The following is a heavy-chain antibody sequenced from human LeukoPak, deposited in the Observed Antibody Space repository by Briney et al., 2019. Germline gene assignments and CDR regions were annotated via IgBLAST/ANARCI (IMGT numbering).Heavy chain of an antibody. CDR2: IKQDGSEK. V-gene: IGHV3-7*01. J-gene: IGHJ3*02. CDR1: GFTFSSYW. CDR3: ARGGAGGYDFWSGYPSDAFDI. Sequence: GGSLRLSCAASGFTFSSYWMSWVRQAPGKGLEWVANIKQDGSEKYYVDSVKGRFTISRDNAKNSLYLQVNSLRAEDTAVYYCARGGAGGYDFWSGYPSDAFDIWGQGTMVTVSS. D-gene: IGHD3-3*01.